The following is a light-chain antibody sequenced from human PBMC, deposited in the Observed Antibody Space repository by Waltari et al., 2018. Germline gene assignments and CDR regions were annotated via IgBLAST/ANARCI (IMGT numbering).Light chain of an antibody. J-gene: IGLJ2*01. CDR1: SSDVGGYNY. CDR3: SSFAGGGNPVL. V-gene: IGLV2-8*01. Sequence: QSALTQPPSASGSPGQSVTIPCRGTSSDVGGYNYVSWYQQHPGKVPKLMIFEVSKRPSGVPDRFSGSKSGNTASLTVSGLQAEDEADYYCSSFAGGGNPVLFGGGTRLTVL. CDR2: EVS.